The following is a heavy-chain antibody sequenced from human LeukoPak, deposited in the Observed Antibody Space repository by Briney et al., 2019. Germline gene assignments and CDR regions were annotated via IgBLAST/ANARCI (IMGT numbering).Heavy chain of an antibody. CDR2: INQDASEK. CDR3: ARDSPGPTYHDILTGYFGNYFDY. Sequence: GGSLRLSCEASGFTFRSYWMNWVRQAPGKGLEWVAIINQDASEKYYVDSVKGRFTISRDNAKNSLYLQMNSLRAEDTAVYYCARDSPGPTYHDILTGYFGNYFDYWGQGTLVTVSS. V-gene: IGHV3-7*01. CDR1: GFTFRSYW. D-gene: IGHD3-9*01. J-gene: IGHJ4*02.